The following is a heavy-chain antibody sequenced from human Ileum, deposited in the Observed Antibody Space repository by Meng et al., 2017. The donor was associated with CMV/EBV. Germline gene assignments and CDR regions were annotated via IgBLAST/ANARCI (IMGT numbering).Heavy chain of an antibody. Sequence: SCKASGYTFTGSYLHWVRQAPGQGLEWMGWINCNSGGTNYAQKFNGRVSMTRDTSISTAYMELSSLRSDDTAVYYCARELPDTADYWGQGTLVTVSS. CDR3: ARELPDTADY. D-gene: IGHD5-18*01. V-gene: IGHV1-2*02. CDR2: INCNSGGT. J-gene: IGHJ4*02. CDR1: GYTFTGSY.